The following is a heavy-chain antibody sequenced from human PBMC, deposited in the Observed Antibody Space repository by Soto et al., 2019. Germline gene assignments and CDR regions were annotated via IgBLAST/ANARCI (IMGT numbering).Heavy chain of an antibody. J-gene: IGHJ6*02. D-gene: IGHD5-18*01. CDR1: GFAVNAYT. CDR3: ARFARGDTSDGMDV. Sequence: LRLSCAASGFAVNAYTMDWVRQAPGKGLEWVSSISSGGDYIYYADSVKGRFTISRDNAKNSLYLQMNSLRAEDTALYYCARFARGDTSDGMDVWGQGTTVTVSS. V-gene: IGHV3-21*01. CDR2: ISSGGDYI.